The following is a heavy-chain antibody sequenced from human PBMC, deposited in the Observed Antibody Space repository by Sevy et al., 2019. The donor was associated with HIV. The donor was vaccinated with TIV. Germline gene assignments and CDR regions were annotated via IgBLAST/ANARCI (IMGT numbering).Heavy chain of an antibody. D-gene: IGHD2-15*01. V-gene: IGHV4-39*01. Sequence: SETLSLTCTVSGGSISSSSYYWGWIRQPPGKGLEWIGSIYYSGSTYYNPSLKSRVTISVDTSKNQFSLNLSSVTAADTAVYYWARQRGDRHCSGGSCYSYWYVDLWGRGTLVTVSS. CDR3: ARQRGDRHCSGGSCYSYWYVDL. CDR1: GGSISSSSYY. CDR2: IYYSGST. J-gene: IGHJ2*01.